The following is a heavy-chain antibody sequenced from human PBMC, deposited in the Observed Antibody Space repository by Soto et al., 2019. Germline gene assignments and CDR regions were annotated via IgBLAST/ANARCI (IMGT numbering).Heavy chain of an antibody. Sequence: SETLSLTCTVSGGSISTYYWSWIRQPPGKGLEWIGYIYFSGSTNYNPSLKSRVTVSVDTSKNQFSLKLSSVTASDTAVYYCARHVGGATYFDYWGQGTLVTVSS. CDR3: ARHVGGATYFDY. D-gene: IGHD3-10*01. CDR2: IYFSGST. J-gene: IGHJ4*02. CDR1: GGSISTYY. V-gene: IGHV4-59*08.